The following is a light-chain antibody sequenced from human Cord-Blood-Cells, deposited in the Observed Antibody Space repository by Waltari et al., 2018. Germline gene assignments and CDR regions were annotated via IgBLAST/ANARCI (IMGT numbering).Light chain of an antibody. V-gene: IGKV3-20*01. CDR1: QSVSSSY. CDR2: GAS. J-gene: IGKJ2*01. Sequence: EIVLTQSPGTLSFSPGERATLSCRASQSVSSSYLAWYQKKPGQAPRLLIYGASSSATGIPDRVSGSGSGTDFTLTISRLEPEDFAVYYCQQYGSSPYTFGQGTKLEIK. CDR3: QQYGSSPYT.